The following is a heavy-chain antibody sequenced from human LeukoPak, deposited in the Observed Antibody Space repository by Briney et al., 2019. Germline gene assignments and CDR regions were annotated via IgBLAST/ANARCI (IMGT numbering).Heavy chain of an antibody. CDR1: GCSISHSSYY. CDR3: ARALRAPVYYMDV. J-gene: IGHJ6*03. Sequence: SETLSLTCTVSGCSISHSSYYWGWIRPPPGKGLEWVGSIYYSGSTYYNPSLKSRVTISVDTSKNQFSLKLSSVTAADTAVYYCARALRAPVYYMDVWGKGTTVTVSS. V-gene: IGHV4-39*07. CDR2: IYYSGST.